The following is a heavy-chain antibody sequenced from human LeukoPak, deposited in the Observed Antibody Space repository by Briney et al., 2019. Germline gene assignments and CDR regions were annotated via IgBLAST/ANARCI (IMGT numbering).Heavy chain of an antibody. Sequence: GGYLSLSCAASGFTFSSYGMHWVRQAPGKGLEWVAFIRYDGSNKYYVDSVKGRFTISRDNSKNTLYLQMNSLRAEDTAVYYCARASGRYYDSSGYYDYWGQGTLVTVSS. V-gene: IGHV3-30*02. CDR2: IRYDGSNK. CDR1: GFTFSSYG. D-gene: IGHD3-22*01. J-gene: IGHJ4*02. CDR3: ARASGRYYDSSGYYDY.